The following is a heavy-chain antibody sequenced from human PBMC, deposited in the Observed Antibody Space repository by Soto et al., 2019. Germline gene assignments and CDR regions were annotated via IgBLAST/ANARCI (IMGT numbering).Heavy chain of an antibody. Sequence: VQVLESGGDLVQPGGSLRLSCAASGFTFTGYSMSWVRQAPGKGLEWVSGISGTGYNTYYADTVQGRFTISRDNSKNTLYLQTDSLRAEDTALYYCARSLGDHWVEYYFDYWGQGTLVTVSS. J-gene: IGHJ4*02. CDR3: ARSLGDHWVEYYFDY. D-gene: IGHD7-27*01. V-gene: IGHV3-23*01. CDR1: GFTFTGYS. CDR2: ISGTGYNT.